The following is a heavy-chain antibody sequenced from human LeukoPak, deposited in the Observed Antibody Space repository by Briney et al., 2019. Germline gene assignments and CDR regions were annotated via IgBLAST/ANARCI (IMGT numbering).Heavy chain of an antibody. CDR1: GYSISSGRY. Sequence: KPSETLSLTCAVSGYSISSGRYWGWIRQPPGKGLEWIGSIYHSGSTYYNPSLKSRVTISVDTSKNQFSLNLRSATAADTAVYYCARSLSTAGIDYWGQGTLVTVSS. J-gene: IGHJ4*02. CDR2: IYHSGST. V-gene: IGHV4-38-2*01. D-gene: IGHD2-2*01. CDR3: ARSLSTAGIDY.